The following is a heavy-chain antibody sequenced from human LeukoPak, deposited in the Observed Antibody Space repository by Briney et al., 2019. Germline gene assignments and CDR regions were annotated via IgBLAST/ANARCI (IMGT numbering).Heavy chain of an antibody. J-gene: IGHJ5*02. CDR2: IIPIFGTA. D-gene: IGHD3-10*01. Sequence: SVKVSCKASGYTFTSYGISWVRQAPGQGLEWMGGIIPIFGTANYAQKFQGRVTITADESTSTAYMELSSLRSEDTAVYYCARDSTMVRGVRSWFDPWGQGTLVTVSS. CDR1: GYTFTSYG. V-gene: IGHV1-69*13. CDR3: ARDSTMVRGVRSWFDP.